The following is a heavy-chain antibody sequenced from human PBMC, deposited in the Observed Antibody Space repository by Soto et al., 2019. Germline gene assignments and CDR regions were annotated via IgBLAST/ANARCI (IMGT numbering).Heavy chain of an antibody. Sequence: QLQLMQSGGEAKNPGASVKVSCEASGYSFSTYAISWLRQAPGQGLEWMGLITPNNGYTNYAQKFQGRLILTTDIPSSTAYMELTSLRYDDTAMYYCATSYDSGFAPGGQGTLVSVS. D-gene: IGHD3-3*01. CDR2: ITPNNGYT. CDR3: ATSYDSGFAP. CDR1: GYSFSTYA. J-gene: IGHJ5*02. V-gene: IGHV1-18*01.